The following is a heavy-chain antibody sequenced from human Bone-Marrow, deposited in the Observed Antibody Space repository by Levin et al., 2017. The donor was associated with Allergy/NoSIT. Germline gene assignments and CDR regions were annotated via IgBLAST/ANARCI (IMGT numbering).Heavy chain of an antibody. V-gene: IGHV3-53*01. Sequence: GGSLRLSCAASGFTVSRNYMSWVRQAPGKGLEGVSIIYSGGDTYYTDSVKGRFTISRDNSKNTLYLQMNSLRAEDTAVYSCATSPASGYWGQGTLVTVSS. J-gene: IGHJ4*02. CDR3: ATSPASGY. CDR2: IYSGGDT. CDR1: GFTVSRNY.